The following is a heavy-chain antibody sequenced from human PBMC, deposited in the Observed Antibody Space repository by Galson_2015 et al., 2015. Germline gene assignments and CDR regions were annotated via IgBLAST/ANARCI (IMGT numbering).Heavy chain of an antibody. D-gene: IGHD6-19*01. CDR2: ISSSSSYI. J-gene: IGHJ6*03. Sequence: SLRLSCAASGFTFSSYSMNWVRQAPGKGLEWVSSISSSSSYIYYADSVKGRFTISRDNAKNSLYLQMNSLRAEDTAVYYCARETRAKQWFVMDVWGKGTTVTVSS. CDR1: GFTFSSYS. V-gene: IGHV3-21*01. CDR3: ARETRAKQWFVMDV.